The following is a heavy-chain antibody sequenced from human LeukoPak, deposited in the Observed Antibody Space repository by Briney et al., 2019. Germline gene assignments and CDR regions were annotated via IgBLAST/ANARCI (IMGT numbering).Heavy chain of an antibody. J-gene: IGHJ4*02. CDR1: GFTFNAYT. CDR2: MSSSRDYV. V-gene: IGHV3-21*01. Sequence: GGSLRLSCGASGFTFNAYTMHWVRQVPEKGLEWVSSMSSSRDYVFYADSVKGRFTIFRDNANQSLDLEMSSLRGEDTAIYYCARGLVGAAFDYWGRGTLVTVSS. D-gene: IGHD1-26*01. CDR3: ARGLVGAAFDY.